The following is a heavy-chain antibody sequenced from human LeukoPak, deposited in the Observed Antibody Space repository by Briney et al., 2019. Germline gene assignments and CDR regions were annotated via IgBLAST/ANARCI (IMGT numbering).Heavy chain of an antibody. J-gene: IGHJ6*04. CDR2: INHSRST. Sequence: PSETLSLTCAVYGGSFSGNYWSWIRQPPGKGLEWIGEINHSRSTNYNPSLKSRVTISVETSKNQFSLKLSSVTAADTAVYYCARGEDYAVVWLGESLYGMDVWGKGTTVTVSS. CDR3: ARGEDYAVVWLGESLYGMDV. V-gene: IGHV4-34*01. D-gene: IGHD3-10*01. CDR1: GGSFSGNY.